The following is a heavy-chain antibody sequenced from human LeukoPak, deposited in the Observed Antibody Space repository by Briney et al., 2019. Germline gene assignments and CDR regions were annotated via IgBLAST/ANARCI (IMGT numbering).Heavy chain of an antibody. Sequence: SETLSLTCAVYGGSFSGYYWSWIRQPPGKGLEWIGEINHSGSTNYNPSLKSRVTMSVDTSKNQFSLKLSSVTAADTAVYYCARGKDHGSGPLGWFDPWGQGTLVTVSS. J-gene: IGHJ5*02. V-gene: IGHV4-34*01. CDR2: INHSGST. CDR1: GGSFSGYY. CDR3: ARGKDHGSGPLGWFDP. D-gene: IGHD3-10*01.